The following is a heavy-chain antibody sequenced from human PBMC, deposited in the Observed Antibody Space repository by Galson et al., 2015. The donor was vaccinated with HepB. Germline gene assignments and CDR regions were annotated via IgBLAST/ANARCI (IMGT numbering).Heavy chain of an antibody. CDR2: IDWDDDE. J-gene: IGHJ6*02. V-gene: IGHV2-70*11. Sequence: PPLVKPTQTLTLTCTFSGFSLSTSGMCVSWIRQPPGKALEWLARIDWDDDEYYTTSLKTRLTISKDTSKNQVVLTMTNMDPVDTATYYCARIRAYYDYVWGSYRPGFGMDVWGQGTTVTVSS. CDR1: GFSLSTSGMC. CDR3: ARIRAYYDYVWGSYRPGFGMDV. D-gene: IGHD3-16*02.